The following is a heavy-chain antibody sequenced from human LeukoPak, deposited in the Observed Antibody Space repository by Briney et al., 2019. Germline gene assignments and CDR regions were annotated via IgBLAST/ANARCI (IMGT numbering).Heavy chain of an antibody. CDR3: ARDLDWGAFDA. CDR1: GFTYSSYA. V-gene: IGHV3-23*01. Sequence: GGSLRLSCAASGFTYSSYAMSWVRQAPGKGLEWVSAISGSGGSTYYADSVKGWFTISRDNSKNTVSLQMNSLRAEDTALYYCARDLDWGAFDAWGQGTLVTVSS. J-gene: IGHJ5*02. CDR2: ISGSGGST. D-gene: IGHD3-9*01.